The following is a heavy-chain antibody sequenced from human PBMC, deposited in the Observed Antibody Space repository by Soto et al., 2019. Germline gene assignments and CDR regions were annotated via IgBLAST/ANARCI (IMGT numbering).Heavy chain of an antibody. CDR1: GGSISDSY. V-gene: IGHV4-59*01. CDR2: VHYSENS. CDR3: ARVLPTPSTHLDR. J-gene: IGHJ5*02. Sequence: SETLSLTCTVSGGSISDSYWSWIRQPPGKGLEWIGYVHYSENSNYNPSLKSRVTISLDTAKKQFSLNLSSVTAADTAIYYCARVLPTPSTHLDRWGQGTLVTVSS. D-gene: IGHD2-15*01.